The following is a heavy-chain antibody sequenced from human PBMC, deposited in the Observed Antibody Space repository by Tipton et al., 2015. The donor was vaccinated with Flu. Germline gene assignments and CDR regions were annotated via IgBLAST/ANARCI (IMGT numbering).Heavy chain of an antibody. CDR2: IHYSGKT. J-gene: IGHJ4*02. V-gene: IGHV4-39*07. D-gene: IGHD3-10*01. Sequence: GLVKPSETLALTCTVSGGSIRSASDYWGWVRQTPGKGLEWIGNIHYSGKTYYNMPLRSRVTISVDTSKNQFSLKLRSVTAADTAVYYCARGSGSGTFVIFDFWGQGTLVTVSS. CDR1: GGSIRSASDY. CDR3: ARGSGSGTFVIFDF.